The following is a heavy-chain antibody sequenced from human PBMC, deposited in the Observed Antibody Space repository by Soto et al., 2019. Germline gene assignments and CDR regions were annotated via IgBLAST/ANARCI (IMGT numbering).Heavy chain of an antibody. J-gene: IGHJ6*02. CDR1: GFTFSTYA. CDR2: ISYDGGNQ. CDR3: ARDHRAGRFYYYYGMDV. V-gene: IGHV3-30*04. Sequence: PGGSLRLSCAASGFTFSTYALHWVRQAPGKGLEWVAVISYDGGNQYYADSVRGRFTISRDKSKNTLYLQLSSLRTEDTAVYYCARDHRAGRFYYYYGMDVWGQGTTVTVSS. D-gene: IGHD6-19*01.